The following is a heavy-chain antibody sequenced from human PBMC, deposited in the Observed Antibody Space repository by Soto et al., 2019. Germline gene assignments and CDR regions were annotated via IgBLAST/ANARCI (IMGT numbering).Heavy chain of an antibody. J-gene: IGHJ3*02. CDR2: ISSSSSYI. CDR1: GVTSSSES. Sequence: GGSRRDSWAGSGVTSSSESLIWFRQAPGKGLEWVSSISSSSSYIYYADSVKGRFTISRDNAKNSLYLQMNSLRAEDTAVYYCARIKLEYDAFDIWGQGTMVTVS. D-gene: IGHD1-26*01. CDR3: ARIKLEYDAFDI. V-gene: IGHV3-21*01.